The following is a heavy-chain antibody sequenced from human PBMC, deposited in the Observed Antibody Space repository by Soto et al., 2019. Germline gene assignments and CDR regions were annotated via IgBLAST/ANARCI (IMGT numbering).Heavy chain of an antibody. D-gene: IGHD6-6*01. CDR2: IYYSGST. V-gene: IGHV4-61*01. Sequence: SETLSLTCTVSGGSVSSGSYYWSWIRQPPGKGLEWIGYIYYSGSTNHNPSLKSRVTISVDTSKNQFSLKLSSVTAADTAVYYCARGRTARNWFDPWGQGTLVTVSS. CDR1: GGSVSSGSYY. CDR3: ARGRTARNWFDP. J-gene: IGHJ5*02.